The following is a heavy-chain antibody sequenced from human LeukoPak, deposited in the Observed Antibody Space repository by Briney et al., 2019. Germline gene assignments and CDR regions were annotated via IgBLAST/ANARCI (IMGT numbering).Heavy chain of an antibody. CDR1: GGTFSSYA. CDR2: IIPIFGTA. CDR3: VTSGSYLTGYF. Sequence: GASVKVSCKASGGTFSSYAISWVRQAPGQGLEWMGGIIPIFGTANYAQKFQGRVTITADESTSTAYMELSSLRSEDTAVYYCVTSGSYLTGYFWGQGTLVTVSS. D-gene: IGHD1-26*01. J-gene: IGHJ4*02. V-gene: IGHV1-69*13.